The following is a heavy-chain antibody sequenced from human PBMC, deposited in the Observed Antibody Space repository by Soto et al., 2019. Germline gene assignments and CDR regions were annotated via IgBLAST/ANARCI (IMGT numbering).Heavy chain of an antibody. CDR3: ARVISREGSTFDY. D-gene: IGHD2-2*01. Sequence: EVQLVESGGDLVQPGGSLRLSCAASGFTFSDHYMDWVRQAPGKGLEWVGRTRNKANSYTTEYAASVKGRFTISRDDSKNSMFLPINSLKTEDTAGDYCARVISREGSTFDYWGQGTLVTVS. CDR2: TRNKANSYTT. J-gene: IGHJ4*02. V-gene: IGHV3-72*01. CDR1: GFTFSDHY.